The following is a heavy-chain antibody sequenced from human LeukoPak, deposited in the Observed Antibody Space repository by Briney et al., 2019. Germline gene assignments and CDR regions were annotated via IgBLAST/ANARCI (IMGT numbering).Heavy chain of an antibody. CDR2: IPTSGGIT. CDR1: GFSFSTYG. J-gene: IGHJ4*02. D-gene: IGHD6-19*01. V-gene: IGHV3-23*01. CDR3: AKVIAVAGYNFDY. Sequence: GGSLRLSCADSGFSFSTYGMSWVRQAPGKGLEWVSGIPTSGGITYYADSVKGRFTISRDNSKNTLYLQMNSLRAEDTAVYYCAKVIAVAGYNFDYWGQGTLVTVSS.